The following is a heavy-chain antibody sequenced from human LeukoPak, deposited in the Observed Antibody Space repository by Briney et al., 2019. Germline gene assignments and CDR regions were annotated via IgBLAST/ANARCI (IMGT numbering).Heavy chain of an antibody. CDR3: AKDATPDYYGSGRLAMDV. D-gene: IGHD3-10*01. CDR2: IRYDGSNK. CDR1: GFTFSSYG. V-gene: IGHV3-30*02. J-gene: IGHJ6*03. Sequence: GGSLRLSCAASGFTFSSYGMHWVRQAPGKGLEWVAFIRYDGSNKHYADSVKGRFTISRDNSKNTLYLQMNSLRAEDTAVYYCAKDATPDYYGSGRLAMDVWGKGTTVTISS.